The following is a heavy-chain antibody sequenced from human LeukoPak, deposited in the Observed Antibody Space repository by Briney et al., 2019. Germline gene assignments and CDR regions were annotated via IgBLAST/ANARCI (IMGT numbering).Heavy chain of an antibody. CDR1: GFPFSIYE. Sequence: GGSLRLSCAVSGFPFSIYEMNWVRQAPGKGLEWVSNIASSGTPRYYAGSVKGRFSISRDNAKNSLYLQMNSLRVEDTAVYYCALLAVASDFDYWGQGALVTVSS. V-gene: IGHV3-48*03. CDR2: IASSGTPR. D-gene: IGHD6-19*01. CDR3: ALLAVASDFDY. J-gene: IGHJ4*02.